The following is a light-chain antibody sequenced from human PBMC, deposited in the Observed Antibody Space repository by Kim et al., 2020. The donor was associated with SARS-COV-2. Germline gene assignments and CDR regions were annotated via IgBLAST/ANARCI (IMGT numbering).Light chain of an antibody. CDR2: GAS. J-gene: IGKJ1*01. V-gene: IGKV3-20*01. CDR3: QQYGSSPRT. Sequence: CPGERATLACRAGQGVGSSYLAWYQQKPGQAPRLLIYGASSRATGIPDRFSGRGSGTDFTLTIRRLEPEDLAGYYCQQYGSSPRTFGQGTKVDIK. CDR1: QGVGSSY.